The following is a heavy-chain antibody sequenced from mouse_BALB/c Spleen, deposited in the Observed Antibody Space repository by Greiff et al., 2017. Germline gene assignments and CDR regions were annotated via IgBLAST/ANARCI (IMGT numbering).Heavy chain of an antibody. J-gene: IGHJ4*01. CDR3: ARLQRYYAMDY. Sequence: QVQLQQPGAELVKPGASVKMSCKASGYTFTSYNMHWVKQTPGQGLEWIGAIYPGNGDTSYNQKFKGKATLTADKSSSTAYMQLSSLTSEDSAVYYCARLQRYYAMDYWGQGTSVTVSS. CDR1: GYTFTSYN. V-gene: IGHV1-12*01. CDR2: IYPGNGDT.